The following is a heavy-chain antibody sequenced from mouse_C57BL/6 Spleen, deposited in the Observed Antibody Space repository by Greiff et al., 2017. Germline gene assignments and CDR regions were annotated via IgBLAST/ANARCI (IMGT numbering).Heavy chain of an antibody. CDR1: GFNIKDYY. CDR2: IDPADGDT. Sequence: VQLQQSGAELVRPGASVKLSCTASGFNIKDYYMHWVKQRPEQGLEWIGRIDPADGDTKYAPKFQGKATMTADTSSSTAYLQLSSLTSEDTAVYYCTTEYGSSYSYAMDYWGQGTSVTVSS. J-gene: IGHJ4*01. D-gene: IGHD1-1*01. CDR3: TTEYGSSYSYAMDY. V-gene: IGHV14-1*01.